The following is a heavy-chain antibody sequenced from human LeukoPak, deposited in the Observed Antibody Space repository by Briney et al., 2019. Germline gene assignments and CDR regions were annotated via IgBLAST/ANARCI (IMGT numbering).Heavy chain of an antibody. CDR2: IRYDGSKK. J-gene: IGHJ3*01. CDR3: AKDSGVGMATTFSILDL. CDR1: GFTFRSYG. D-gene: IGHD5-24*01. V-gene: IGHV3-30*02. Sequence: PGGSLRLSCAASGFTFRSYGMHWVRQAPGKGLEWVTFIRYDGSKKYYADSVKGRFTISRDNSKNTLYLQMNSLRPEDTAVYYCAKDSGVGMATTFSILDLWGQGTMVTVSS.